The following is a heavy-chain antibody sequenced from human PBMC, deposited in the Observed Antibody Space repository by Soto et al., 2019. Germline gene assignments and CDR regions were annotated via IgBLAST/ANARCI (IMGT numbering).Heavy chain of an antibody. D-gene: IGHD3-10*01. CDR3: ARPLYGSGSYLTPFDY. V-gene: IGHV1-69*06. Sequence: GASVKVSCKASGGTFSSYAISWVRQAPGQGLEWMGGIIPIFGTANYAQKFQGRVTITADKSTSTAYMELSSLRSEDTAVYYCARPLYGSGSYLTPFDYWGQGTLVTVSS. CDR1: GGTFSSYA. CDR2: IIPIFGTA. J-gene: IGHJ4*02.